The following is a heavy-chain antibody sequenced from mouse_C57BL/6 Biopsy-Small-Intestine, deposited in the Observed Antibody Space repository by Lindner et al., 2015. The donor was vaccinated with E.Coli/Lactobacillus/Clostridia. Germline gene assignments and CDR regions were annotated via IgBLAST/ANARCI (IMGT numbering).Heavy chain of an antibody. Sequence: SVKVSCKASGYTFTTHGFTWVRQAPGQGLEWMGWISAYNGHTNYAQKFHDRVILTTDRFTTTAYMELRSLTSDDTAVYYCARDGYYGSSSYYFDYWGQGSLVTVSS. CDR3: ARDGYYGSSSYYFDY. J-gene: IGHJ4*01. V-gene: IGHV1S81*02. CDR1: GYTFTTHG. CDR2: ISAYNGHT. D-gene: IGHD2-2*01.